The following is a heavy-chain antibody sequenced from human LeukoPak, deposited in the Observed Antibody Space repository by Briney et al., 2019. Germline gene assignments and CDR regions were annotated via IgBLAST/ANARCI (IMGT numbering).Heavy chain of an antibody. CDR3: AKRGGLPPLDYYYYYMDV. D-gene: IGHD2-21*02. J-gene: IGHJ6*03. CDR2: ISGSGGST. CDR1: GFTFSSFA. V-gene: IGHV3-23*01. Sequence: GGSLRLSCAASGFTFSSFAMSWVRQAPGKGLEWVSAISGSGGSTYYADSVKGRFTISRDNSKNTLHLQLNSLRAEDTAVYYCAKRGGLPPLDYYYYYMDVWGKGTTVTVSS.